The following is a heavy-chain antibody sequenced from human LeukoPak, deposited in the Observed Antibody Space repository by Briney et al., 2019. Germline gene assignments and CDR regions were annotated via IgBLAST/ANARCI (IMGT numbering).Heavy chain of an antibody. CDR2: FYYSGST. V-gene: IGHV4-39*01. J-gene: IGHJ4*02. Sequence: SETLSLTCTVSGGSISSSSYYWGWIRQPPGKGLEWIGSFYYSGSTYYNPSLKSRVTISVDTSKSQFSLKLSSVTAADTAVYYCASLGTTGMGELSLSRDYWGQGTLVTVSS. CDR3: ASLGTTGMGELSLSRDY. D-gene: IGHD3-16*02. CDR1: GGSISSSSYY.